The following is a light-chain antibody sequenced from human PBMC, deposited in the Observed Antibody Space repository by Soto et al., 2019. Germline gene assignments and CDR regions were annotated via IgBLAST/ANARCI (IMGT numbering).Light chain of an antibody. CDR2: GAS. J-gene: IGKJ1*01. Sequence: EVVMTQSPATLSVSPGERATLSCRASQSVSTNLAWYQQRPGQAPRLLIYGASTRASGFPARFSGSGSGTEFILTISSLQSEDFAVYYCQQYSHWPTFGQGTNGEIK. CDR1: QSVSTN. V-gene: IGKV3-15*01. CDR3: QQYSHWPT.